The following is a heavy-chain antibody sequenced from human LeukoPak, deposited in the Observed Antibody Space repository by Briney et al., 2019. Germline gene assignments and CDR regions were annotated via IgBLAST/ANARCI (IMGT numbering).Heavy chain of an antibody. J-gene: IGHJ6*03. Sequence: PSETLSLTCTVSGGSISSSSYYWGWIRQPPGKGLEWIGYIYYSGSTNYSPSLKSRVTISVDTSKNQFSLKLSSVTAADTAVYYCARRYYDFWSGTYYYMDVWGKGTTVTVSS. CDR3: ARRYYDFWSGTYYYMDV. CDR1: GGSISSSSYY. V-gene: IGHV4-61*05. D-gene: IGHD3-3*01. CDR2: IYYSGST.